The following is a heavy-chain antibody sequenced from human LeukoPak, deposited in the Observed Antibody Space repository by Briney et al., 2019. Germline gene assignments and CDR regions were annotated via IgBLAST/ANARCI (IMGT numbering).Heavy chain of an antibody. CDR1: GFTFSSYA. D-gene: IGHD2-2*01. CDR2: ISYDGSNK. Sequence: PGRSLRLSCAASGFTFSSYAMHWVRQAPGKGLEWVAVISYDGSNKYYADSVKGRFTTSRDNSKNTLYLQMNSLRAEDTAVYYCARESTDCSSTSCYAEYFDYWGQGTLVTVSS. V-gene: IGHV3-30*04. J-gene: IGHJ4*02. CDR3: ARESTDCSSTSCYAEYFDY.